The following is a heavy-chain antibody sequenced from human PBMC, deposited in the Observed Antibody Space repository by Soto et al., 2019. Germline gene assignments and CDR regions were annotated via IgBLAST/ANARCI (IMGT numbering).Heavy chain of an antibody. CDR1: GFSLSTSGMC. D-gene: IGHD1-7*01. CDR3: ARSYWNYQSHMFDY. CDR2: IDWDDDK. V-gene: IGHV2-70*01. J-gene: IGHJ4*02. Sequence: SGPALVNPXQTLTLTCTFSGFSLSTSGMCVSWIRQPPGKALEWLALIDWDDDKYYSTSLKTRLTISKDTSKNQVVLTMTNMDPVDTATYYCARSYWNYQSHMFDYWGQGTLVTVSS.